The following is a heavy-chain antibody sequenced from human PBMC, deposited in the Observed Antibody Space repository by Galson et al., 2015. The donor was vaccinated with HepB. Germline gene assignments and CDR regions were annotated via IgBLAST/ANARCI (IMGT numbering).Heavy chain of an antibody. CDR3: AKDPPGEPVEL. Sequence: SLRLSCAASGFTFSSYAMCWVRQAPGKGLEWVSDISGSGGSTYYADSVKGRFTISRDNSKTTLYLQMNSRRAEDTAVYYCAKDPPGEPVELWGQGTLVTVSS. V-gene: IGHV3-23*01. D-gene: IGHD1-14*01. J-gene: IGHJ4*02. CDR2: ISGSGGST. CDR1: GFTFSSYA.